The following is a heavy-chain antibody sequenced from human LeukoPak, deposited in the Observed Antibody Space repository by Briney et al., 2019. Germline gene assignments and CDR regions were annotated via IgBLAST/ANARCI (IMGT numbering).Heavy chain of an antibody. V-gene: IGHV3-9*01. CDR1: GFTFDDYA. J-gene: IGHJ5*02. CDR3: AKDLYWLPQWSDYNWFDP. D-gene: IGHD1-26*01. CDR2: ISWNSGSI. Sequence: GRSLRLSCAASGFTFDDYAMPWVRQAPGKGLEWVSGISWNSGSIGYADSVKGRFTISRDNAKNSLYLQMNSLRAEDTAVYYCAKDLYWLPQWSDYNWFDPWGQGTLVTVSS.